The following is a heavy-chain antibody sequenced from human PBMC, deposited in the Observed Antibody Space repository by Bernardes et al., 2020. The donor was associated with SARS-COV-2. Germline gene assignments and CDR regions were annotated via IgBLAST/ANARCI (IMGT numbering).Heavy chain of an antibody. D-gene: IGHD3-22*01. J-gene: IGHJ4*02. CDR2: IYHSGST. CDR1: GGSISSGGYS. V-gene: IGHV4-30-2*01. CDR3: ARGRPSGYHFDY. Sequence: SQTLSLTCAVSGGSISSGGYSWSWIRQPPGKGLEWIGYIYHSGSTYYNPSLKSRVTISVDRSKNQFSLKLSSVTAADTAVYYCARGRPSGYHFDYWGQGTLVTVSS.